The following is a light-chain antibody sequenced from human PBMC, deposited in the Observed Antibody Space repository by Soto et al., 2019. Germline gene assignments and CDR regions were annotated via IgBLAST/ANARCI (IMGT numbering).Light chain of an antibody. CDR2: EVS. CDR3: SSYAGSNKEV. V-gene: IGLV2-8*01. CDR1: SSDVGGYNY. Sequence: QSALTQPPSASGSSGQSVTISCTGTSSDVGGYNYVSWYQQHPGKAPKLMIYEVSERPSGVPDRFSGSKSGNTASLTVSGLQAEDEADYYCSSYAGSNKEVFGGGTKLTVL. J-gene: IGLJ3*02.